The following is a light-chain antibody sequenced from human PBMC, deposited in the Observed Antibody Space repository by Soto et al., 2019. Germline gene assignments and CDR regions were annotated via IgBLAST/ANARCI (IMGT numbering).Light chain of an antibody. Sequence: QSALTQPASVSGSPGQSITISCTGTSSDGGSYNLVSWYQQHPGKAPKLIIFEGNERPSGVSNRFSGSKSGNRASLTISGLQAEDEADYYCCSYASSTTSHVVFGGGTKLTVL. CDR1: SSDGGSYNL. CDR3: CSYASSTTSHVV. CDR2: EGN. V-gene: IGLV2-23*01. J-gene: IGLJ2*01.